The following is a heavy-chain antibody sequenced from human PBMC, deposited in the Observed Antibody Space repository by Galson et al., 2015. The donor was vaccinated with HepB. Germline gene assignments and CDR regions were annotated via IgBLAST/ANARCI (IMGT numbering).Heavy chain of an antibody. V-gene: IGHV1-69*02. CDR2: IIPILGIA. D-gene: IGHD2-2*01. CDR3: ARPRGYCSSTSCNDAFDI. CDR1: GGTFSSYT. Sequence: SVKVSCKASGGTFSSYTISWVRQAPGQGLEWMGRIIPILGIANYAQKFQGRVTITADKSTSTAYMELSSLRSEDTAVYYCARPRGYCSSTSCNDAFDIWGQGTMVTVSS. J-gene: IGHJ3*02.